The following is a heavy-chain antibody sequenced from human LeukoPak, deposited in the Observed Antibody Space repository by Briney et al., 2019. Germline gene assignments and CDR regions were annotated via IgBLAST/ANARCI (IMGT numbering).Heavy chain of an antibody. Sequence: GSLRLSCAASGFTFSNAWMSWVRQAPGKGLEWVGRIKSKTDGGTTDYAAPVKGRFTISRDDSKNTLYLQMNSLKTEDTAVYYCTTDLSYYYDSSGYFELDYWGQGTLVTVSS. CDR3: TTDLSYYYDSSGYFELDY. J-gene: IGHJ4*02. D-gene: IGHD3-22*01. V-gene: IGHV3-15*01. CDR2: IKSKTDGGTT. CDR1: GFTFSNAW.